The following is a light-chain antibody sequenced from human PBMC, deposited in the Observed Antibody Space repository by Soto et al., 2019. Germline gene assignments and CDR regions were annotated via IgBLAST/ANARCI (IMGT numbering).Light chain of an antibody. Sequence: MTPSPATLSVSPGARAILSYRASQSISSHLNWYQQKPGKAPNLLMYTASNLQSGVPSRFSGSGSGTDFTLTISSLQPEDFATYYCQQSYSTPISFGQGTRLEIK. CDR2: TAS. V-gene: IGKV1-39*01. J-gene: IGKJ5*01. CDR1: QSISSH. CDR3: QQSYSTPIS.